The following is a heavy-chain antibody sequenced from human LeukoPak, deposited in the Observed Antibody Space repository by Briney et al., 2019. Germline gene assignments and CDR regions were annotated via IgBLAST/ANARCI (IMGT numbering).Heavy chain of an antibody. CDR1: GYTFTGYY. Sequence: ASVKVSCKASGYTFTGYYMHWVRQAPGQGLEWMGWINPNSGGTNYARKFQGRVTMTRDTSISTAYMELSRLRSDDTAVYYCAREAGHIVVVTGGGKTWFDPWGQGTLVTVSS. CDR2: INPNSGGT. V-gene: IGHV1-2*02. CDR3: AREAGHIVVVTGGGKTWFDP. J-gene: IGHJ5*02. D-gene: IGHD2-21*02.